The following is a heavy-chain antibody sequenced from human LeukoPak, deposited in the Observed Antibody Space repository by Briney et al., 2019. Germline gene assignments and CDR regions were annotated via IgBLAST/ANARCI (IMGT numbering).Heavy chain of an antibody. CDR3: ARRASYYSGYDQYYYYGMDV. CDR1: GYTFTIYG. Sequence: GASVKVSCKASGYTFTIYGISWVRQAPGQGMEWMGWISAYNGNTNYAQKLQGRVTMTTDTSTSTAYMELRSLRSDDTAVYYCARRASYYSGYDQYYYYGMDVWGKGTTVTVSS. V-gene: IGHV1-18*04. D-gene: IGHD5-12*01. J-gene: IGHJ6*04. CDR2: ISAYNGNT.